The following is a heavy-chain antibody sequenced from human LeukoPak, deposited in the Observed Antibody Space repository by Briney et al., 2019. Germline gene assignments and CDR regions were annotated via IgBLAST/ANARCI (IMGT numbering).Heavy chain of an antibody. CDR1: GYTFTGYY. J-gene: IGHJ4*02. Sequence: ASVKVSCKASGYTFTGYYMHWVRQAPGQGLEWMGWINPNSGGTNYAQKFQGWDTMTRDTSISTAYMELSRLRSDDTAVYYCARGVFAFGALSEPDFDYWGQGTLVTVSS. V-gene: IGHV1-2*04. CDR3: ARGVFAFGALSEPDFDY. CDR2: INPNSGGT. D-gene: IGHD3-10*01.